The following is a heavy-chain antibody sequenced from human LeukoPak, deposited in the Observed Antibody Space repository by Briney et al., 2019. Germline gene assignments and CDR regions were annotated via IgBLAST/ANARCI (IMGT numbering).Heavy chain of an antibody. CDR3: ARTSTVTTQNWFDP. V-gene: IGHV2-70*11. Sequence: SGPALVKPTQTLTLTCTFSGFSLSTSGMCVSWIRQPPGKALEWLTRIDWDDDKYYSTSLKTRLTISKDTSKNQVVLTMTNMDPVDTATYYCARTSTVTTQNWFDPWGQGTLVTVSS. J-gene: IGHJ5*02. CDR1: GFSLSTSGMC. D-gene: IGHD4-17*01. CDR2: IDWDDDK.